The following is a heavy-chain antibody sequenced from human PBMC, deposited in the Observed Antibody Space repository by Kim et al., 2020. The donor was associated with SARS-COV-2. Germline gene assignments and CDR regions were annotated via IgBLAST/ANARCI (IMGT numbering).Heavy chain of an antibody. V-gene: IGHV1-69*13. J-gene: IGHJ4*02. D-gene: IGHD2-2*01. Sequence: SVKVSCKASGGTFSSYAISWVRQAPGQGLEWMGGIIPIFGTANYAQKFQGRVTITADESTSTAYMELSSLRSEDTAVYYCARGYCSSTSCYGYYYFDYWGQGTLVTVSS. CDR1: GGTFSSYA. CDR2: IIPIFGTA. CDR3: ARGYCSSTSCYGYYYFDY.